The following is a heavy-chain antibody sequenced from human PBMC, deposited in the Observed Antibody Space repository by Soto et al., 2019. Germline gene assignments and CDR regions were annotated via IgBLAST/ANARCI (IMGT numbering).Heavy chain of an antibody. V-gene: IGHV4-31*03. CDR2: IYYSGRT. CDR1: GGSISSGGYY. Sequence: QVQLQESGPGLVKPSQTLSLTCTVSGGSISSGGYYWSWIRQHPGKGLEWIGYIYYSGRTYYNPSLKSRVTISVDTSKNQFSLKLSSVTAADTAVYYCARKAYGSGSYYDYIDYWGQGTLVTVSS. J-gene: IGHJ4*02. D-gene: IGHD3-10*01. CDR3: ARKAYGSGSYYDYIDY.